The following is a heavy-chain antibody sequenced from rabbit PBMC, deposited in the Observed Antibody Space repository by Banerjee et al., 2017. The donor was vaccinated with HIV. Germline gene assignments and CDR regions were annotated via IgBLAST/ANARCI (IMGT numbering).Heavy chain of an antibody. CDR3: ARGSGYPGYGFDL. CDR2: IGTGSGIT. D-gene: IGHD7-1*01. V-gene: IGHV1S40*01. CDR1: GFSISSYY. Sequence: QSLEESGGDLVKPGASLTLTCTASGFSISSYYMCWVRQAPGKGLEWIACIGTGSGITYYASWAKGRFTIPKTSSTTVTLKMTSLTAADTATYCCARGSGYPGYGFDLWGPGTLVTVS. J-gene: IGHJ4*01.